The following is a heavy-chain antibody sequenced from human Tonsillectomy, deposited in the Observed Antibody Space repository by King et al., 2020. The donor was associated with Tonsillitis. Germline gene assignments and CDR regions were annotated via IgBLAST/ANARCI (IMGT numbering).Heavy chain of an antibody. D-gene: IGHD5-24*01. V-gene: IGHV4-59*01. CDR2: VHYRGTT. J-gene: IGHJ4*02. CDR3: TRDRWLDF. CDR1: GYSMTNYY. Sequence: VQLQESGPGLVKPSETLSLTCTVSGYSMTNYYWSWIRQSPGKGLEWFGWVHYRGTTSFNPSPKSRLTMAVDTSKDQFSLKLSSVTAADTAIYYCTRDRWLDFWGQGILVTVSS.